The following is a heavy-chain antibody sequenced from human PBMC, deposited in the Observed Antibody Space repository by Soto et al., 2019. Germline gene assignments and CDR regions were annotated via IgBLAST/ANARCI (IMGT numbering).Heavy chain of an antibody. CDR1: VYTFTGYY. CDR3: AMGQLWSYSFDY. V-gene: IGHV1-2*02. CDR2: INPNSGGT. D-gene: IGHD5-18*01. Sequence: ASVKVSCKASVYTFTGYYMHWVRQAPGQGLAWMGWINPNSGGTNYAQKFQGRVTMTRDTSISTAYMELSRLRSDDTAVYYCAMGQLWSYSFDYWGQGTLVTVSS. J-gene: IGHJ4*02.